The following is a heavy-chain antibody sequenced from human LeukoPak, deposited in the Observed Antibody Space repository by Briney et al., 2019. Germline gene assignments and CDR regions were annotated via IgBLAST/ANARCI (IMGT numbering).Heavy chain of an antibody. V-gene: IGHV3-23*01. J-gene: IGHJ4*02. D-gene: IGHD5-18*01. CDR3: AKERGYSYGWGFFDY. CDR2: ISGSGGST. CDR1: GFTFSTYS. Sequence: GGSLRLSCAAAGFTFSTYSMNWVRQAPGKGLEWVSAISGSGGSTYYADSVKGRFTISRDNSKNTLYLQMNSLRAEDTAVYYCAKERGYSYGWGFFDYWGQGTLVTVSS.